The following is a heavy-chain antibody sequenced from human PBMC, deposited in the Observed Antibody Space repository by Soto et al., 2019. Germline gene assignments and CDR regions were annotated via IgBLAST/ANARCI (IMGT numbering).Heavy chain of an antibody. D-gene: IGHD3-16*02. Sequence: PGGSLRLSCAASGFTFSSYAMHWVRQAPGKGLEWVAVISYDGSNKYYADSVKGRFTISRDNSKNTLYLQMNSLRAEDTAVYYCARDLAGYFRGVVVGTPYYFDYWGQGTLVTVSS. CDR1: GFTFSSYA. CDR2: ISYDGSNK. V-gene: IGHV3-30-3*01. J-gene: IGHJ4*02. CDR3: ARDLAGYFRGVVVGTPYYFDY.